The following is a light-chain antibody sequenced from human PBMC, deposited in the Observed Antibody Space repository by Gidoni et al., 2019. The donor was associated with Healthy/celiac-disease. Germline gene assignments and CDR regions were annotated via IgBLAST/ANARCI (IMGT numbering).Light chain of an antibody. CDR1: QGISNY. J-gene: IGKJ1*01. CDR2: AAS. Sequence: DIPMTQSPSSLSASVVARVTITCRASQGISNYLAWYQQKPGKVPKLLIYAASTLQSGVPSRFSGSGSGADFTLTISSLQPEDVATYYCQKYNSAPWTFGQGTKVEIK. V-gene: IGKV1-27*01. CDR3: QKYNSAPWT.